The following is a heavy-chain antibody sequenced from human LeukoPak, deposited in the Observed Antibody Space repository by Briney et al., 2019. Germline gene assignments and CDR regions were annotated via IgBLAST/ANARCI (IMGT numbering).Heavy chain of an antibody. CDR3: AREGGSRWYYYYYGMDA. V-gene: IGHV1-18*01. CDR2: ISAYNGNT. D-gene: IGHD6-13*01. J-gene: IGHJ6*02. CDR1: GYTFTSYG. Sequence: ASVKVSCKASGYTFTSYGISWVRQAPGQGLEWMGWISAYNGNTNYAQKLQGRVTMTTDTSTSTAYMELRSLRSDDTAVYYCAREGGSRWYYYYYGMDAWGQGTTVTVSS.